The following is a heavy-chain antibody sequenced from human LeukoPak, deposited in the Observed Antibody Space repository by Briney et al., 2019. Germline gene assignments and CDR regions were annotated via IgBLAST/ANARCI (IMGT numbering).Heavy chain of an antibody. Sequence: SETLSLTCTVSGGSISSYYWSWIRQPPGKGLEWIGYIYYSGSTNYNPSLKSRVTISVDTSKNQFSLKLSSVTAADTAVYYCARGGGSSWYIDYWGQGTLVTVSS. CDR3: ARGGGSSWYIDY. D-gene: IGHD6-13*01. V-gene: IGHV4-59*12. J-gene: IGHJ4*02. CDR1: GGSISSYY. CDR2: IYYSGST.